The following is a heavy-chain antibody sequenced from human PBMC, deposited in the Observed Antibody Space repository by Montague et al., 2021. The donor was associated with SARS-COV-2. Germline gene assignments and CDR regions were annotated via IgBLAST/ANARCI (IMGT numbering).Heavy chain of an antibody. CDR2: TYYRSMWKS. Sequence: CAISGDSVSSNSATWNWITQSPSTGLEWLGRTYYRSMWKSDYARXVKSRIAINPDTSKNQFSLQLSSVTPEDTALYYCVRGIEAAGSYDYWGQGTLVTVSS. D-gene: IGHD6-13*01. CDR3: VRGIEAAGSYDY. V-gene: IGHV6-1*01. J-gene: IGHJ4*02. CDR1: GDSVSSNSAT.